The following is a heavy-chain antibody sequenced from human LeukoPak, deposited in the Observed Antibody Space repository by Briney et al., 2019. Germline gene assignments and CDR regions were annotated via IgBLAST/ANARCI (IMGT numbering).Heavy chain of an antibody. D-gene: IGHD2-21*02. CDR2: IRSSSLPI. J-gene: IGHJ3*02. CDR3: VRDTAFAFDI. CDR1: GFTLSSYE. V-gene: IGHV3-48*03. Sequence: GSLRLSCAASGFTLSSYEMNWVRQAPGKGLEWVAHIRSSSLPISYADSVKGRFTISRDNAKNSLYLQMNSLRDEDTAVYYCVRDTAFAFDIWGQGTMVTVSS.